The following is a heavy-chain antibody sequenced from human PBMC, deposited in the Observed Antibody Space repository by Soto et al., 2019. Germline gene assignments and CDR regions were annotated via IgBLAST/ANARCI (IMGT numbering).Heavy chain of an antibody. CDR2: ISAYNGNT. V-gene: IGHV1-18*01. Sequence: QVQLVQSGAEVKKPGASVKVSCKASGYTFTSYGISWVRQAPGQGLEWMGWISAYNGNTNYAQKLQGRVTMTTDTSTSTGNMELGSMRSDDTAVYYCARDGAQGENYLCYGMDVWGQGTTVTVSS. CDR1: GYTFTSYG. J-gene: IGHJ6*02. D-gene: IGHD3-16*01. CDR3: ARDGAQGENYLCYGMDV.